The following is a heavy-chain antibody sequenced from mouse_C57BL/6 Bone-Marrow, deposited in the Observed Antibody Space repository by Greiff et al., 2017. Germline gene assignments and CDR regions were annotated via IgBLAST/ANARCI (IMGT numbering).Heavy chain of an antibody. D-gene: IGHD2-1*01. J-gene: IGHJ4*01. CDR1: GYTFTSYW. CDR2: IDPNSGGT. CDR3: AIWGNYRGGAMDD. V-gene: IGHV1-72*01. Sequence: VPLQQPGAELVKPGASVKLSCKASGYTFTSYWMHWVKQRPGRGLAWIGRIDPNSGGTKYNEKFTSKATLPVDKPSSTAYMQLSSLTAEDSAVYYCAIWGNYRGGAMDDWGQGTSVTVSS.